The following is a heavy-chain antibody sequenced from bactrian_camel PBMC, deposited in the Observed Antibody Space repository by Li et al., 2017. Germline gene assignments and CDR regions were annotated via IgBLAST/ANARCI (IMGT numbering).Heavy chain of an antibody. Sequence: HVQLVESGGGSVQAGGSLRLSCARSGDINSRYCVGWFRQSPGKECEGVASISPMTGITYYTDSVRGRFTISQDNFKKTVYLQMNSLKPEDTAMYYCARGPRVRRGGYCYLESAPYNYWGQGTQVTVS. CDR1: GDINSRYC. CDR3: ARGPRVRRGGYCYLESAPYNY. D-gene: IGHD1*01. V-gene: IGHV3-3*01. CDR2: ISPMTGIT. J-gene: IGHJ4*01.